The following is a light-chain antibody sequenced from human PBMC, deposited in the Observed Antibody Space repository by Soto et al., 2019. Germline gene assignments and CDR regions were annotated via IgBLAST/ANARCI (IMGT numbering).Light chain of an antibody. CDR2: AAS. V-gene: IGKV1-27*01. CDR3: QKYNNAPRT. J-gene: IGKJ1*01. Sequence: DIQMTQSPSSLSASVGDRVTITCRASQSINSFLAWYQQRPGKVPKLLIYAASTLQSGVPSRFRGSGSGTDFTLTISSLQPEDVATYYCQKYNNAPRTFGQGTKVDIK. CDR1: QSINSF.